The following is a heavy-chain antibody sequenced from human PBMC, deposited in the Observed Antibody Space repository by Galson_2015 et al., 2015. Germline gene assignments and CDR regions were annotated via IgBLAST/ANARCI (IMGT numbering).Heavy chain of an antibody. CDR3: ARALNYGDYPQK. J-gene: IGHJ4*02. D-gene: IGHD4-17*01. CDR1: GFTVSSNY. CDR2: IYSGGST. V-gene: IGHV3-53*01. Sequence: SLRLSCAASGFTVSSNYMSWVRQAPGKGLEWVSVIYSGGSTYYADSVKGRFAISRDNSKNTLYLQMNSLRAEDTAVYYCARALNYGDYPQKWGQGTLVTVSS.